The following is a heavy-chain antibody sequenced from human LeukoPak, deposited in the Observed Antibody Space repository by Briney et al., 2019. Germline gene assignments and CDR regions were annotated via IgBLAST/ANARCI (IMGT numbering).Heavy chain of an antibody. V-gene: IGHV4-59*01. D-gene: IGHD3-3*01. J-gene: IGHJ4*02. CDR1: GGSISSYY. CDR3: ARADYDFWSGYYIDY. CDR2: IYYGGST. Sequence: PSETLSLTCTVSGGSISSYYWSWIRQPPGKGLEWTGYIYYGGSTNYNPSLKGRVTISVDTSKNQFSLKLSSVTAADTAVYYCARADYDFWSGYYIDYWGQGTLVTVSS.